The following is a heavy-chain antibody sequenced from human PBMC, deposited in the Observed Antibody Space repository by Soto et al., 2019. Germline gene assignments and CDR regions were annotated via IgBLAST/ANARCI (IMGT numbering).Heavy chain of an antibody. D-gene: IGHD3-22*01. J-gene: IGHJ6*02. CDR3: AKAIENYSTGYYKPFYYFGVDV. Sequence: GGSLRLSCAASGFTFGSYGMHWVRQAPGKGLEWVAGISYDGSKKYYGESVKGRFTISSDNSKNTLYLQMNSLRVEDTAVYYCAKAIENYSTGYYKPFYYFGVDVWGQGTTVTVSS. CDR1: GFTFGSYG. CDR2: ISYDGSKK. V-gene: IGHV3-30*18.